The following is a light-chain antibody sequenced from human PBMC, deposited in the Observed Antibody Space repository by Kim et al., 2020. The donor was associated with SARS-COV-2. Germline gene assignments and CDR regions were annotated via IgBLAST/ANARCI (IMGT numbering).Light chain of an antibody. CDR1: QSLNRR. V-gene: IGKV1-5*03. CDR2: RAS. Sequence: VGARVSLTCGASQSLNRRWDWYQQRTGKGAKHLIYRASTLYSGVPSRCSGSGSGTELTLTISSLQPYDSATYYCQQYNSYSQTLTVGKGTKVDIK. CDR3: QQYNSYSQTLT. J-gene: IGKJ1*01.